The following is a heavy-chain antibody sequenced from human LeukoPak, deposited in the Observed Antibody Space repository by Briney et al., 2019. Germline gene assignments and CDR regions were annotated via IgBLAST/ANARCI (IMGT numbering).Heavy chain of an antibody. D-gene: IGHD3-10*01. V-gene: IGHV3-30*18. CDR2: ISYDGSNK. CDR3: AKANLWFGEADFDY. Sequence: GGSLRLSCAASGFTFSSYGMHWVRQAPGKGLEWVAVISYDGSNKYYADSVKGRFTISRDNSKNTLYLQMNSLRAEDTAVYYCAKANLWFGEADFDYWGQGTLVTVSS. CDR1: GFTFSSYG. J-gene: IGHJ4*02.